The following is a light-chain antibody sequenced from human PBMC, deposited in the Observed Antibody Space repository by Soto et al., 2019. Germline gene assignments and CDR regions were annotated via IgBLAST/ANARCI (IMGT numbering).Light chain of an antibody. J-gene: IGKJ4*01. V-gene: IGKV1-39*01. Sequence: DIQMTQSPSSVSASVGHRVTITFPSSQTLNNYLPWFQQKPGKAPKVLIYAASTLQSGVPSRFSGSGSGAEFTLTISSLQPEDFATYYCKQSFSPLLTFGRGTKVDIK. CDR2: AAS. CDR3: KQSFSPLLT. CDR1: QTLNNY.